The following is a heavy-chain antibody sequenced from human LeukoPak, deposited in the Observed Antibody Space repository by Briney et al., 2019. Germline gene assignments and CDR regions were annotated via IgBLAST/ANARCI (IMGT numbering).Heavy chain of an antibody. Sequence: GGSLRLSCAASGFTVSSNYMSWVRQAPGKGLEWVSVIYSGGSTYYADSVKGRFTISRDNSKNTLYLQMNSLRAEDTAVYYCARAAIAAAGRISWGQGTLVTVPS. CDR1: GFTVSSNY. V-gene: IGHV3-66*01. D-gene: IGHD6-13*01. CDR3: ARAAIAAAGRIS. J-gene: IGHJ5*02. CDR2: IYSGGST.